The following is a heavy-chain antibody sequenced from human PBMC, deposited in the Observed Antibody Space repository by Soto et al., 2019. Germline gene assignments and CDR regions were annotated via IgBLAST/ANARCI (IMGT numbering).Heavy chain of an antibody. CDR1: GFTFSTYG. D-gene: IGHD3-22*01. CDR3: AKDISFDTSAYNY. J-gene: IGHJ4*02. Sequence: EVQLLESGGGLVQPGGSLRLSCTASGFTFSTYGMSWVRQAPGKGLEWVSSLSGDGTTTYYIDSVKGRFTISRDNSRNTLSLRMNSLRPEDTAVYYCAKDISFDTSAYNYWGQGILVTVSS. V-gene: IGHV3-23*01. CDR2: LSGDGTTT.